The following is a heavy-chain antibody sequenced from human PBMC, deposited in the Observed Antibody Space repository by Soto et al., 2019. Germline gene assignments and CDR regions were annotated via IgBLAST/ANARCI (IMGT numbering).Heavy chain of an antibody. CDR3: AKVLVTPNYYGSGSYYFDY. CDR1: GFTFSSYA. J-gene: IGHJ4*02. D-gene: IGHD3-10*01. CDR2: ISGSGGST. V-gene: IGHV3-23*01. Sequence: GGSLRLSCAASGFTFSSYAMSWVRQAPGKGLEWVSAISGSGGSTYYADSVKGRFTISRDNSKYTLYLQMNSLRAEDTAVYYCAKVLVTPNYYGSGSYYFDYWGQGTLVTVSS.